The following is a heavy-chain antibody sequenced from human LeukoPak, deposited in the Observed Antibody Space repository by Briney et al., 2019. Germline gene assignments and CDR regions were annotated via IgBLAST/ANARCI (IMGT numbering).Heavy chain of an antibody. J-gene: IGHJ4*02. Sequence: GESLRLSCAASGFTLRSYDMSWVCKAPGKALDLVAATRGSGVNSYYADSVRGRFTISTVNSQNSLYLHMVSLRAEAPALYSCAKEYSGYDFDYWGQGTLVTVSS. CDR2: TRGSGVNS. D-gene: IGHD5-12*01. V-gene: IGHV3-23*01. CDR3: AKEYSGYDFDY. CDR1: GFTLRSYD.